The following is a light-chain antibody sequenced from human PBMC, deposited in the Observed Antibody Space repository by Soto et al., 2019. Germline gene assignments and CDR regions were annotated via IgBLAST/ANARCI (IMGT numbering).Light chain of an antibody. V-gene: IGKV3-15*01. Sequence: EIVMTQSPATLSVSPGERATLSCRGSQSVSSYLAWYQQKRGQAPRLLIYGASTRATGIPARFSGSGSGTEFTLTISSLQSEDFAVYYCQQYNNWPPLTFGGGTKVEIK. CDR2: GAS. CDR1: QSVSSY. J-gene: IGKJ4*01. CDR3: QQYNNWPPLT.